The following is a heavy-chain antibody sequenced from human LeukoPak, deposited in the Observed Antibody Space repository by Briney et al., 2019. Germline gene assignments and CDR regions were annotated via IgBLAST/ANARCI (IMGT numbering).Heavy chain of an antibody. D-gene: IGHD3-10*01. Sequence: GGSLRLSCVASGFTFNTHAMSWVRQAPGKGREWVACITSSGRTPYYTDCVKGRFTISRDNSKNTLYLQMNRLSGEDTAVYYCAKDRPNFYETSGSYYRIKGDFWGQGSLVTVSS. J-gene: IGHJ4*02. CDR1: GFTFNTHA. CDR3: AKDRPNFYETSGSYYRIKGDF. V-gene: IGHV3-23*01. CDR2: ITSSGRTP.